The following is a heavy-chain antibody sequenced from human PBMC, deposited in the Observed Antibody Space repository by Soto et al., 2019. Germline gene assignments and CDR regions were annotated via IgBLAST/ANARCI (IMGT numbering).Heavy chain of an antibody. CDR2: ISWNRGSI. J-gene: IGHJ5*02. V-gene: IGHV3-9*01. Sequence: GGSLRLSCAASGFTFDDYAMHWVRQAPGKGLEWVSGISWNRGSIGYADSVKGRFTISRDNAKNSLYLQMNSLRAEDTALYYCAKDTGPPGMSWFDLWGQGTLVTVSS. D-gene: IGHD3-10*01. CDR3: AKDTGPPGMSWFDL. CDR1: GFTFDDYA.